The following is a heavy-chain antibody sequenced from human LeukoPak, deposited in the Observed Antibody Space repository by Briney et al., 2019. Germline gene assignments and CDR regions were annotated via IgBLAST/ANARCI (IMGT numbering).Heavy chain of an antibody. CDR2: IYYSGST. CDR3: ARGGGGYSYGYEELDAFDI. CDR1: GGSISSSSYY. V-gene: IGHV4-39*01. J-gene: IGHJ3*02. Sequence: PSETLSLTCTVSGGSISSSSYYWGWIRQPPGKGLEWIGSIYYSGSTYYNPSLKGRVTISVDTSKNQFSLKLSSVTAAGTAVYYCARGGGGYSYGYEELDAFDIWGQGTMVTVSS. D-gene: IGHD5-18*01.